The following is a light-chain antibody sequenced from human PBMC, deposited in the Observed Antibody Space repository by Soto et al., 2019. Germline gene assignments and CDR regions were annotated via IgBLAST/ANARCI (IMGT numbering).Light chain of an antibody. CDR2: GTD. CDR1: SSNIGGNP. Sequence: QSVLTQPPSASGTPGQRVTISCSGSSSNIGGNPVVWYQQLPGTAPKLFIYGTDQRPSGVPDRFSRSKSGTAASLAISGLQSEDEADYYCAAFDDSLNGWVFGGGTKLTVL. CDR3: AAFDDSLNGWV. V-gene: IGLV1-44*01. J-gene: IGLJ3*02.